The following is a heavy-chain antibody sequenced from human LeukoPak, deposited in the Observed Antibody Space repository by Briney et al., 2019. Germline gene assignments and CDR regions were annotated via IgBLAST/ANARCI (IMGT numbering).Heavy chain of an antibody. CDR3: ARVQHNLASTYYFDY. J-gene: IGHJ4*02. V-gene: IGHV3-48*01. CDR1: GFTFSSYS. Sequence: GGSLRLSCAASGFTFSSYSMNWVRQAPGKGLEWVSYISSSSSTIYYADSVKGRFTISRDNAKNSLYLRMNSLRAEDTAVYYCARVQHNLASTYYFDYWGQGILVTVSS. D-gene: IGHD5-24*01. CDR2: ISSSSSTI.